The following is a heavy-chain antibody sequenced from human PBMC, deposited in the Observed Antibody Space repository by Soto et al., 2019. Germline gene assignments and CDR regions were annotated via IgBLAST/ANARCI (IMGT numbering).Heavy chain of an antibody. CDR1: GGTFSSYA. D-gene: IGHD3-16*02. J-gene: IGHJ6*02. CDR3: ARGQIVDLLYYYYYGMDV. CDR2: LIPIFGTA. V-gene: IGHV1-69*01. Sequence: QVQLVQSGAEVKKPGSSVKVSCKASGGTFSSYAISWVRQAPGQGLEWMGGLIPIFGTANYAQKCQGRVTITADESTSTAYMELSSLRSEDTAVYYCARGQIVDLLYYYYYGMDVWGQGTTVTVSS.